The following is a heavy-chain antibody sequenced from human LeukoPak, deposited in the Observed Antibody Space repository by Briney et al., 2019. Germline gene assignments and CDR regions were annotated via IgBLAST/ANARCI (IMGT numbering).Heavy chain of an antibody. CDR2: INPAGGDT. Sequence: GGSLGLSCAASGFTFSSHWMHWVRQAPGKGLEWVSRINPAGGDTRYADSVKGRFTISRDNAKNTLYLQMNSLRGEDTAVYYCARDRTDDSGVNYNPMFDLWGQGIMVTVSS. D-gene: IGHD3-10*01. J-gene: IGHJ3*01. CDR3: ARDRTDDSGVNYNPMFDL. V-gene: IGHV3-74*01. CDR1: GFTFSSHW.